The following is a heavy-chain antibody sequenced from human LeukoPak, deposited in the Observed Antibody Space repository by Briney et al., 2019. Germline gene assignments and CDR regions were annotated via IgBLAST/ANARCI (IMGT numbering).Heavy chain of an antibody. V-gene: IGHV1-8*03. Sequence: ASVKVSCKASGYTFTSYDINWVRQATGQGLEWMGWMNPNSGNAGYAQKFQGRVTITRNTSISTAYMELSSLRSEDTAVYYCARVVVAATVWYFDLWGRGTLVTASS. D-gene: IGHD2-15*01. CDR2: MNPNSGNA. CDR3: ARVVVAATVWYFDL. J-gene: IGHJ2*01. CDR1: GYTFTSYD.